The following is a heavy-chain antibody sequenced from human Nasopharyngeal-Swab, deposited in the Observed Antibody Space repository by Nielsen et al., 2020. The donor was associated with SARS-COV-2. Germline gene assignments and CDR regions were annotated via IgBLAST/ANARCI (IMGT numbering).Heavy chain of an antibody. CDR3: AGLGDSSGYYYRIDGYAHDAHDAFDI. D-gene: IGHD3-22*01. V-gene: IGHV3-30-3*01. J-gene: IGHJ3*02. Sequence: WIRQPPGKGLEWVAVISYDGSNKYYADSVKGRFTISRDNSKNTLYLQMNSLRAEDTAVYYCAGLGDSSGYYYRIDGYAHDAHDAFDIWGQGTMVTVSS. CDR2: ISYDGSNK.